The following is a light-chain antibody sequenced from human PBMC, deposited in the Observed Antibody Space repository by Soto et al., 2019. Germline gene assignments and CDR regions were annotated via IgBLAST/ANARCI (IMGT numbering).Light chain of an antibody. J-gene: IGKJ1*01. CDR3: QQYNNWPWT. Sequence: IVMTHSPAALSVSPGERATLSCRASQSVSSNLAWYQQNPGQAPRLLIYGASTRATGIPARFSGSGSWTEFTLTISSLQSEDFAVYYCQQYNNWPWTFGQGTKVDIK. CDR1: QSVSSN. CDR2: GAS. V-gene: IGKV3-15*01.